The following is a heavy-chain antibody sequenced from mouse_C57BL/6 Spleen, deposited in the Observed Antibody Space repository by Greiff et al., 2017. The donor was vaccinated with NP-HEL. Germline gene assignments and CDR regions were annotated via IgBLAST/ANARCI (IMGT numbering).Heavy chain of an antibody. D-gene: IGHD2-4*01. CDR1: GYSITSGYY. CDR3: ASGGDYDGVDY. CDR2: ISYDGSN. Sequence: DVQLQESGPGLVKPSQSLSLTCSVTGYSITSGYYWNWIRQFPGNKLEWMGYISYDGSNNYNPSLKNRISITRDTSKNQFFLKLNSVTTEDTATYYCASGGDYDGVDYWGQGTTLTVSS. V-gene: IGHV3-6*01. J-gene: IGHJ2*01.